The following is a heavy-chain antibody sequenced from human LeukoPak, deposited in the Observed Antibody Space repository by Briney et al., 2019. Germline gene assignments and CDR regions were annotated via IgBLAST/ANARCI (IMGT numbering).Heavy chain of an antibody. J-gene: IGHJ4*02. Sequence: SVKVSCKASGGTFSSYAISWVRQAHGQGLEWMGGIIPIFGTANYAQKFQGRVTITTDESTSTAYMELSSLRSEDTAVYYCARARRDGYNLRLDYWGQGTLVTVSS. V-gene: IGHV1-69*05. CDR2: IIPIFGTA. D-gene: IGHD5-24*01. CDR1: GGTFSSYA. CDR3: ARARRDGYNLRLDY.